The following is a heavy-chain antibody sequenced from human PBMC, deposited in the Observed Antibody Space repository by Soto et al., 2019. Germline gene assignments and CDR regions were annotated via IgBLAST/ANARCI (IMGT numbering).Heavy chain of an antibody. V-gene: IGHV3-23*01. CDR3: ARVEGCSSTRCHGGGYYFDY. Sequence: EVQLLESGGDLEQPGGSLRLSCAASGFIFSNYAMSWVRQAPGKGLEWGSGISGSGVSTYYADSVKGRFTISRDNSKNTEDMQMNGLRAENTAGYYCARVEGCSSTRCHGGGYYFDYWGQGTLVTVSS. CDR2: ISGSGVST. D-gene: IGHD2-2*01. CDR1: GFIFSNYA. J-gene: IGHJ4*02.